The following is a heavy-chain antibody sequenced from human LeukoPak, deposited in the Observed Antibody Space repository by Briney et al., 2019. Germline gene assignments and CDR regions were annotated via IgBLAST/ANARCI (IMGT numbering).Heavy chain of an antibody. CDR1: GFTFSSYE. D-gene: IGHD2/OR15-2a*01. Sequence: GGSLRLSCAASGFTFSSYEMNWVRQAPGKGLEWVSSISSSSSYIYYADSVKGRFTISRDNAKNSLYLQMNSLRAEDTAVYYCARPSMEGYYFDYWGQGTLVTVSS. J-gene: IGHJ4*02. V-gene: IGHV3-21*01. CDR2: ISSSSSYI. CDR3: ARPSMEGYYFDY.